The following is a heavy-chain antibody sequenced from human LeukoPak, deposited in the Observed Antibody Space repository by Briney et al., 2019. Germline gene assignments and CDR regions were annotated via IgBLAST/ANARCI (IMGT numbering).Heavy chain of an antibody. J-gene: IGHJ4*02. CDR2: IYPGDSDT. CDR3: ARLYARIAAAGSLDY. CDR1: GYSFTSYW. V-gene: IGHV5-51*01. D-gene: IGHD6-13*01. Sequence: GESLKTSCKGSGYSFTSYWIGLVRQMPGKGPEWMGIIYPGDSDTRYSPSFQGQVTISADKSISTAYLQWSSLKASDTAMYYCARLYARIAAAGSLDYWGQGTLVTVSS.